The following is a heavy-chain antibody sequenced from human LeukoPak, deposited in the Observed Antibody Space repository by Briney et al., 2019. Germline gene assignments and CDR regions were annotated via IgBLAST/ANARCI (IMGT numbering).Heavy chain of an antibody. Sequence: GGSLRLSCAASGFTFSSYWMHWVRHAPGKGLVWVSRINSDGSSTSYADSVKGRFTISRDNAKNTLYLQMNSLRAEDTAVYYCAREASSGWYTGGAFDIWGQGTMVTVSS. D-gene: IGHD6-19*01. CDR2: INSDGSST. V-gene: IGHV3-74*01. J-gene: IGHJ3*02. CDR1: GFTFSSYW. CDR3: AREASSGWYTGGAFDI.